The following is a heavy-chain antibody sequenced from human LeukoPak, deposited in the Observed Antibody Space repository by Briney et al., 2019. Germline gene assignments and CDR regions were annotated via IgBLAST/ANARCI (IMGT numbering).Heavy chain of an antibody. CDR1: GFTFSSYS. D-gene: IGHD3-22*01. J-gene: IGHJ4*02. Sequence: GGSLRLSCAASGFTFSSYSMNWVRQAPGKGLEWVSYISSSSSTIYYADSVKGRFTISRDNAKNTLYVQVNSLGTEDTAAYYCAKGSYYDSSGSFYFDYWGQGTLVTVSS. CDR3: AKGSYYDSSGSFYFDY. V-gene: IGHV3-48*01. CDR2: ISSSSSTI.